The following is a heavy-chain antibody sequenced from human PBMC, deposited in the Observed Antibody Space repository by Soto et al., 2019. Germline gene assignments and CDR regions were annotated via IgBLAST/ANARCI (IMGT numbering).Heavy chain of an antibody. CDR1: GFTFDNYI. CDR3: AKFAEWNKARSFDR. D-gene: IGHD1-1*01. CDR2: ISGNSGFT. Sequence: EVQLLESGGGLVQPGGSLRVSCVASGFTFDNYIRTWVRQAPGKGREWVSAISGNSGFTWYAESVKCRFTLSRDNFKNTVSLEMNNLRAADTAVYFCAKFAEWNKARSFDRWGQGTLVTVSS. J-gene: IGHJ5*02. V-gene: IGHV3-23*01.